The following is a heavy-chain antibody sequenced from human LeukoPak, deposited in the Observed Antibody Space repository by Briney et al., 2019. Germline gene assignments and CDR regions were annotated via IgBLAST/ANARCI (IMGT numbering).Heavy chain of an antibody. CDR2: ISGSGGST. D-gene: IGHD6-13*01. V-gene: IGHV3-23*01. CDR1: GFTFSSYA. J-gene: IGHJ5*02. Sequence: GGSLRLSCAASGFTFSSYAMSWVRQAPGKGLEWVSAISGSGGSTYYADSVKGRFTISRDNSKNTLYLQMNSLRAEDTAVYYCARDSGQQLVPKNWFDPWGQGTLVTVSS. CDR3: ARDSGQQLVPKNWFDP.